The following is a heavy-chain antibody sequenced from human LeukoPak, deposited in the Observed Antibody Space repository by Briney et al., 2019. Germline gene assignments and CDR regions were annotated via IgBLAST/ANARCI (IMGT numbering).Heavy chain of an antibody. CDR3: AREGLYSSSWQYNWFDP. CDR2: INSDGSST. Sequence: PGGSLRLSCAASGFTFSSYWMHWVRQAPGKGLVWVSRINSDGSSTSYADSVKGRFTISRHNAKNTLYLQMNSLRAEDTAVYYCAREGLYSSSWQYNWFDPWGQGTLVTVSS. CDR1: GFTFSSYW. D-gene: IGHD6-13*01. V-gene: IGHV3-74*01. J-gene: IGHJ5*02.